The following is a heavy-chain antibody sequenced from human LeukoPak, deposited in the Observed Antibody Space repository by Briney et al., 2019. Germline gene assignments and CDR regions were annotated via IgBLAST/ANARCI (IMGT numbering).Heavy chain of an antibody. D-gene: IGHD5-12*01. CDR1: GFTLSIYA. CDR3: ARDSGWLRFHY. Sequence: PGGSLRLSCAASGFTLSIYAMSWVRQAPGKGLEWVSGISPSGDITYYIDSVKGRFTISRDNSKNTFYLQMNSLRAEDTAVYYCARDSGWLRFHYWGQGTLVTVSS. V-gene: IGHV3-23*01. J-gene: IGHJ4*02. CDR2: ISPSGDIT.